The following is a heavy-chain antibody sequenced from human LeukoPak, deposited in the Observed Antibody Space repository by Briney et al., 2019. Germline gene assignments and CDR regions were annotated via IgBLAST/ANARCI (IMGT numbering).Heavy chain of an antibody. CDR3: ASGDYGGNPAAEAHFDY. V-gene: IGHV5-51*01. CDR2: ICPGDSDT. J-gene: IGHJ4*02. Sequence: GESLKISCKGSGYRFTSYWIGWVRQLPGKGLEWMGSICPGDSDTRYSPSFQGQVTISADKSISTAYLQWSSLKASDTAMYYCASGDYGGNPAAEAHFDYWGQGTLVTVSS. CDR1: GYRFTSYW. D-gene: IGHD4-23*01.